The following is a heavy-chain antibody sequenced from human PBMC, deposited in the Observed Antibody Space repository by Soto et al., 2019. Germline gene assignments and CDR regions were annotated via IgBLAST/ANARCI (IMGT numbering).Heavy chain of an antibody. CDR2: VYNGGNA. CDR1: GFSVSSNY. Sequence: EVQLVESGGRLVQSGGSLRLSCAASGFSVSSNYMSWVRQAPGKGLEWVSIVYNGGNADYADSVRGRFTISRHSSENTLYLEMSSLRGEDTAVYYCAREKGSRDCFDIWDRGTLVTVSS. D-gene: IGHD3-10*01. J-gene: IGHJ2*01. V-gene: IGHV3-53*04. CDR3: AREKGSRDCFDI.